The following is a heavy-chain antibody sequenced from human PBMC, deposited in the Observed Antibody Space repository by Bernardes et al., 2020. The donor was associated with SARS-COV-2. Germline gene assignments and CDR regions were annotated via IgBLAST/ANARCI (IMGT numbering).Heavy chain of an antibody. CDR2: INPNTGNT. CDR3: ARTRTTLATPGIPVDY. D-gene: IGHD6-13*01. Sequence: ASVKVSCKASGYTFTSYVIHWVRQAPGQRLEWMGWINPNTGNTNYVQKFQGRVTMTRDTSITTAYMELSCLGSDDTAVYYCARTRTTLATPGIPVDYLGQRHLVPVCS. V-gene: IGHV1-2*02. J-gene: IGHJ4*02. CDR1: GYTFTSYV.